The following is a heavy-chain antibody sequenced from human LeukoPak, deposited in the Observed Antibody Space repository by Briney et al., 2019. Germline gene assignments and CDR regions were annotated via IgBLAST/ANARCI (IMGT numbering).Heavy chain of an antibody. Sequence: GGSLRLSCAASGFTFSTYNMNWVRQAPGKGLEWVSSISSSSSYIYYADLVKGRFTISRDNAKKSMYLQMNSLRAEDTAVYYCARDKTAHLDNYNYYMDVWGKGTTVTISS. D-gene: IGHD2-21*02. CDR1: GFTFSTYN. CDR3: ARDKTAHLDNYNYYMDV. J-gene: IGHJ6*03. CDR2: ISSSSSYI. V-gene: IGHV3-21*01.